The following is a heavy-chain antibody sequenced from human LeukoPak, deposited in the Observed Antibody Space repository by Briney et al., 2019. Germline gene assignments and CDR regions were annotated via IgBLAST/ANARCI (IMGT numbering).Heavy chain of an antibody. V-gene: IGHV3-48*03. D-gene: IGHD2-15*01. CDR3: ASLTVTGGSLSDY. CDR1: GFTFSNYD. J-gene: IGHJ4*02. Sequence: GGSLRLSCVASGFTFSNYDMNWVRQVPGKGLEWVSYISNSGSSKYYVDSVKGRFTISRDNAKNSLYLQMNSLRAEDTAVCYCASLTVTGGSLSDYWGQGTLVTVSS. CDR2: ISNSGSSK.